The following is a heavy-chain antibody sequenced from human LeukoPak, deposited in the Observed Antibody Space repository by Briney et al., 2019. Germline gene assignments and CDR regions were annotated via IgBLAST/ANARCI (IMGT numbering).Heavy chain of an antibody. D-gene: IGHD5-18*01. V-gene: IGHV3-15*01. CDR1: GFTFKNAS. CDR2: IKSKTDGGTT. J-gene: IGHJ4*02. CDR3: AHRDTTMVRVDY. Sequence: GGSLRLSCAASGFTFKNASMSWVRQAPGKGLEWVGRIKSKTDGGTTDYAAPVKGRFTISRDDSKNTLYLQMNSLTTEDTAVYFCAHRDTTMVRVDYWGQGTLVTVSS.